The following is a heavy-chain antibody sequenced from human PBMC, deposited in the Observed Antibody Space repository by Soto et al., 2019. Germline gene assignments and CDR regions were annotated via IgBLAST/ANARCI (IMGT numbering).Heavy chain of an antibody. Sequence: GSLRLSCTASGFTFGDYAMSWFRQAPGKGLEWVGFIRSKAYGGTTEYAASVKGRFTISRDDSKSIAYLQMNSLKTEDTAVYYCTRAPTVVSSLTYYYYGMDVWGQGTTVTVSS. CDR1: GFTFGDYA. D-gene: IGHD4-17*01. CDR2: IRSKAYGGTT. V-gene: IGHV3-49*03. J-gene: IGHJ6*02. CDR3: TRAPTVVSSLTYYYYGMDV.